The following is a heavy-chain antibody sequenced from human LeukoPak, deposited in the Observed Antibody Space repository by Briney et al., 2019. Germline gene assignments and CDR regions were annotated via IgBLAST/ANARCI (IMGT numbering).Heavy chain of an antibody. CDR1: GFTVSSNY. J-gene: IGHJ3*02. Sequence: PGGSLRLSCAASGFTVSSNYMSWVRQAPGKGLEWVSVIYSGGSTYYADSVKGRFTISRDNSKNTLYLQMNSLRTEDMAVYYCARDPGLMDVRGAFDIWGQGTMVTVSS. D-gene: IGHD2-8*01. V-gene: IGHV3-53*01. CDR2: IYSGGST. CDR3: ARDPGLMDVRGAFDI.